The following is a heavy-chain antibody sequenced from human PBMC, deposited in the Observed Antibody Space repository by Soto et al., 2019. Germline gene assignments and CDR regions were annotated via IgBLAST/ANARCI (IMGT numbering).Heavy chain of an antibody. CDR2: IKGDGSTT. V-gene: IGHV3-74*01. CDR3: ARSDWFAP. J-gene: IGHJ5*02. CDR1: GFTFSIYW. Sequence: EVQLVESGGGLVQPGGSLRLSCVASGFTFSIYWMHWVRQVPGKGLVWVSRIKGDGSTTSYADSVKGRFTISRDNAKNTLYLQMNSLRAEDTAVYYCARSDWFAPWGQGTLVTVSS.